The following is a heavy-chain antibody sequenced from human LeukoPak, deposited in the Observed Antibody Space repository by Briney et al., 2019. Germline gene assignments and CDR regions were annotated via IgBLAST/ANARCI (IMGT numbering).Heavy chain of an antibody. CDR3: AKSGAYVIDY. CDR2: ISSSGGTT. D-gene: IGHD3-10*02. J-gene: IGHJ4*02. CDR1: GFTFSNND. V-gene: IGHV3-23*01. Sequence: PGGSLRLSCAASGFTFSNNDMSWVGQDPGEGLECVSFISSSGGTTYYADSVKGRFTISRDNSKNTLYLQMNSLKVEDTAIYYCAKSGAYVIDYWGQGTLVTVSS.